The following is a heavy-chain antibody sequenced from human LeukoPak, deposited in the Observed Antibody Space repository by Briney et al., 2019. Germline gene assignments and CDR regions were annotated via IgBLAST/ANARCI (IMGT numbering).Heavy chain of an antibody. Sequence: PGRSLRLSCAASGFTFDDYAMHWVRQAPGKGLERVSGISWNSGSIGYADSVKGRFTISRDNAKNSLYLQMNSLRAEDTALYYCAKESMIVVDMGYYYYTDVWGKGTTVTVSS. V-gene: IGHV3-9*01. J-gene: IGHJ6*03. CDR3: AKESMIVVDMGYYYYTDV. D-gene: IGHD3-22*01. CDR1: GFTFDDYA. CDR2: ISWNSGSI.